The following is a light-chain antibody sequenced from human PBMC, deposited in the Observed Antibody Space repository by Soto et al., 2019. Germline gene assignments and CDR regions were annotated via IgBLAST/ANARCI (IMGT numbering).Light chain of an antibody. CDR2: WAS. Sequence: DFVVTQSPDSLPVSLGERATINCKSSQSVLYSSANKNYLAWYQQKPGQPPKLLIYWASTRESGVPDRFSGSGSGTDVTLTSNSLQAEDVAVYYCQQYYSTPLTFGGGTKVEIK. V-gene: IGKV4-1*01. CDR1: QSVLYSSANKNY. CDR3: QQYYSTPLT. J-gene: IGKJ4*01.